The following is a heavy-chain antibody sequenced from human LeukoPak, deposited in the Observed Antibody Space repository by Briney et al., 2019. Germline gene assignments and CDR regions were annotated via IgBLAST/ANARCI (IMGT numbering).Heavy chain of an antibody. CDR1: GFTFNFYA. CDR2: ISDNEGRT. D-gene: IGHD5-18*01. J-gene: IGHJ4*02. CDR3: ARHDSFIPY. Sequence: GGSLRLSCAASGFTFNFYAMSWVRQAPGKGLEWVSGISDNEGRTFYTDSVKGRFTISRDKTKNTVFLQMHNLRADDTAVYFCARHDSFIPYWGQGALVTVSS. V-gene: IGHV3-23*01.